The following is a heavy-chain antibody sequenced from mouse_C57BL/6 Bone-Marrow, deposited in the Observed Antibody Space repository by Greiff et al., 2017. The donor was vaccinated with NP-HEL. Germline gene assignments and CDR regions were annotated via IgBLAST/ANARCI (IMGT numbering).Heavy chain of an antibody. V-gene: IGHV7-1*01. CDR2: SRNKANDYTT. Sequence: EVNVVESGGGLVQSGRSLRLSCATSGFTFSDFYMEWVRQAPGKGLEWIAASRNKANDYTTEYSASVKGRFIVSRDTSQSILYLQMNALRAEDTAIYYCARDSYGNYYAMDYWGQGTSVTVSS. J-gene: IGHJ4*01. CDR3: ARDSYGNYYAMDY. CDR1: GFTFSDFY. D-gene: IGHD2-1*01.